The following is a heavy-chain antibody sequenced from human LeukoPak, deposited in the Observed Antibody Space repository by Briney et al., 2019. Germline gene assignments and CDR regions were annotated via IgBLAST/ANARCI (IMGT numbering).Heavy chain of an antibody. CDR2: IYSGGTT. D-gene: IGHD6-19*01. CDR3: VRLSGWFDY. J-gene: IGHJ4*02. CDR1: GFTVSSNY. Sequence: GGSLRLSCAASGFTVSSNYVSWFRQAPGKGLEWVSLIYSGGTTYYAESVKGRFTISRDNSKNTLYLQMNSLRAEDTAMYYCVRLSGWFDYWGQGTLVTVSS. V-gene: IGHV3-53*01.